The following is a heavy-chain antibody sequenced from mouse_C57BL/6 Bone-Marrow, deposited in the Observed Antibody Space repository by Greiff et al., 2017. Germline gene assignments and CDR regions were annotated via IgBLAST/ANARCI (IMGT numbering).Heavy chain of an antibody. D-gene: IGHD2-12*01. V-gene: IGHV14-4*01. J-gene: IGHJ1*03. Sequence: VQLQQSGAELVRPGASVKLSCTASGFNIKDDYMHWVKQRPEQGLEWIGWIDPENGDTEYASKFQGKATITADTSSNTAYLQLSSLTSEDTAVYYCTTYSWYFYVWGTGTTVTVSS. CDR2: IDPENGDT. CDR3: TTYSWYFYV. CDR1: GFNIKDDY.